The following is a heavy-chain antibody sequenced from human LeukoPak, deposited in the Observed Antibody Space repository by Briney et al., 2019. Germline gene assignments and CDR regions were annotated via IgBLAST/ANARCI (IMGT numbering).Heavy chain of an antibody. CDR3: ARGYCSGGSCLLHWFDP. CDR2: IYYSGST. D-gene: IGHD2-15*01. V-gene: IGHV4-59*01. CDR1: GGSISSYY. J-gene: IGHJ5*02. Sequence: PSETLSLTCTVSGGSISSYYWSWIRQPPGKGLEWIGYIYYSGSTNYNPSLKSRVTISVDTSKNQFSLKLSSVTAADTAVYYCARGYCSGGSCLLHWFDPWGQGTLVTVSS.